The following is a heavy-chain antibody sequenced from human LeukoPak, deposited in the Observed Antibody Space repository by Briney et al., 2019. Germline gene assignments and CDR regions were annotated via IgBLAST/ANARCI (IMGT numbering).Heavy chain of an antibody. CDR3: ASLKFGTFDY. CDR2: INPGGGST. V-gene: IGHV1-46*01. J-gene: IGHJ4*02. CDR1: VYTFTSYY. Sequence: ASGKVSCEASVYTFTSYYMQWERQAPGNVPVWMGIINPGGGSTSYAQKFQGRVTMTRDTSTSTVYMELSSLRSEDTAVYYCASLKFGTFDYWGQGTLVTVSS. D-gene: IGHD3-10*01.